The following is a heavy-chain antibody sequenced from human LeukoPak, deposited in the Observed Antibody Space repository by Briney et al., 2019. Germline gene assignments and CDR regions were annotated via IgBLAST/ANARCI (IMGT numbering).Heavy chain of an antibody. CDR3: TRGGDYYDSSGSASDFDY. Sequence: GGSLRLSCTASGFTFGDYAMSWFRQAPGKGLEWVGFIRSTAYGGTTEYAASVKGRFTISRDDSKSIAYLQMNSLKTEVTAVYYCTRGGDYYDSSGSASDFDYWGQGTLVTVSS. D-gene: IGHD3-22*01. CDR2: IRSTAYGGTT. V-gene: IGHV3-49*03. CDR1: GFTFGDYA. J-gene: IGHJ4*02.